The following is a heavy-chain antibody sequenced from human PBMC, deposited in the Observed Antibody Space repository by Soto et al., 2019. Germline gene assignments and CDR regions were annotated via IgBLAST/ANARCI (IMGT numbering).Heavy chain of an antibody. CDR2: IIPIFGTA. D-gene: IGHD3-22*01. Sequence: SVKVSCTASGGTFSSYAISWVRQAPGQGLEWMGGIIPIFGTANYAQKFQGRVTITADESTSTAYMELSSLRSEDTAVYYCAVPYYYDSSGYGHNAFDIWGQGTMVTVSS. CDR3: AVPYYYDSSGYGHNAFDI. V-gene: IGHV1-69*13. J-gene: IGHJ3*02. CDR1: GGTFSSYA.